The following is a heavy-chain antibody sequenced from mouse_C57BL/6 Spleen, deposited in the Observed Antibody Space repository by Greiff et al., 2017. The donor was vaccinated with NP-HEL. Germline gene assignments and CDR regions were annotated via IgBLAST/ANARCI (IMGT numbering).Heavy chain of an antibody. D-gene: IGHD1-1*01. Sequence: EVKLVESGPELVKPGASVKMSCKASGYTFTDYNMHWVKQSHGKSLEWIGYINPNNGGTSYNQKFKGKATLTVNKSSSTAYMELRSLTSEDSAVYYCAANYYGSSYWYFDVWGTGTTVTVSS. CDR1: GYTFTDYN. J-gene: IGHJ1*03. V-gene: IGHV1-22*01. CDR3: AANYYGSSYWYFDV. CDR2: INPNNGGT.